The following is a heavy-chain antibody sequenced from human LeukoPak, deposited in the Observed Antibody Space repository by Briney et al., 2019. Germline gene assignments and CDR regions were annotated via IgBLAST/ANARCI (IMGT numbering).Heavy chain of an antibody. D-gene: IGHD3-10*01. CDR1: GFTFSSYA. J-gene: IGHJ4*02. CDR3: ARGRNGVILWFGEIDY. CDR2: ISTNGDVI. Sequence: QSGGSLRLSCAASGFTFSSYAMSWVRQAPGKGLEWVAHISTNGDVINYANSVKGRFTISRDNSKNTLYLQMNSLRAEDTAVYYCARGRNGVILWFGEIDYWGQGTLVTVSS. V-gene: IGHV3-23*01.